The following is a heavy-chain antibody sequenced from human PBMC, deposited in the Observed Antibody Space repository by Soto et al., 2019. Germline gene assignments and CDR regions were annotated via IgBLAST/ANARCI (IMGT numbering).Heavy chain of an antibody. J-gene: IGHJ3*02. V-gene: IGHV1-46*01. CDR3: ASNVGDYDSSGYGFSPDAFDI. CDR1: GYTFTSYY. CDR2: INPSGGST. D-gene: IGHD3-22*01. Sequence: ASVKVSCKASGYTFTSYYMHWVRQAPGQGLEWMGIINPSGGSTSYAQKFQGRVTMTRDTSTGTVYMELSSLRSEDTAVYYCASNVGDYDSSGYGFSPDAFDIWGQGTMVTVSS.